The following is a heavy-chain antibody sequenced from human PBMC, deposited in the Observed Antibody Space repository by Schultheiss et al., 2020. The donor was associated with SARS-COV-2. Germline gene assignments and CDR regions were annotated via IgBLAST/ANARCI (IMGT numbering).Heavy chain of an antibody. CDR3: ARVEYSGSYPDY. D-gene: IGHD1-26*01. V-gene: IGHV3-21*06. Sequence: GGSLRLSCAASGFTFSDYSMNWVRQAPGKGLEWVSSFSSTGDSIYYTDSVKGRFTISRDNAQSSLWLQMNSLRADDTALYYCARVEYSGSYPDYWGQGTLVTVSS. CDR1: GFTFSDYS. J-gene: IGHJ4*02. CDR2: FSSTGDSI.